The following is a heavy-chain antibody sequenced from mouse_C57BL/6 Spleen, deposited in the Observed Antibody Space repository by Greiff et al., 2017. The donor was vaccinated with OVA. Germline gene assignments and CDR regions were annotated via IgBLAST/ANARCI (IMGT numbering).Heavy chain of an antibody. J-gene: IGHJ1*03. CDR3: ARKRTDGYSHYWYFDV. Sequence: QVQLKESGPGILQSSQTLSLTCSFSGFSLSTSGMGVSWIRQPSGKGLEWLAHIYWDDDKRYNPSLKSRPTISKDTSRNQVFLKITSVDTADTATYYCARKRTDGYSHYWYFDVWGTGTTVTVSS. D-gene: IGHD2-3*01. CDR1: GFSLSTSGMG. V-gene: IGHV8-12*01. CDR2: IYWDDDK.